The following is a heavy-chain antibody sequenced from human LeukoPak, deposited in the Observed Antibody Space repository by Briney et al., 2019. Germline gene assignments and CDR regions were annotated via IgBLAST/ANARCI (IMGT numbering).Heavy chain of an antibody. CDR3: ASIGYSGYDPSPGAFDI. J-gene: IGHJ3*02. V-gene: IGHV3-30*03. CDR2: ISYDGSNK. Sequence: PGGSLRLSCAASGFTFSSYGMHWVRQAPGKGLEWVAFISYDGSNKYYADSVKGRFTISRDNAKNSLYLQMNSLRAEDMALYYCASIGYSGYDPSPGAFDIWGQGTVVTVSS. CDR1: GFTFSSYG. D-gene: IGHD5-12*01.